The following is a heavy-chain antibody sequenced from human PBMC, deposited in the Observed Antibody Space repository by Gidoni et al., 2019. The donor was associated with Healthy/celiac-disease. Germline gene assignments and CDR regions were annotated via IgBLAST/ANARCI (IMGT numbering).Heavy chain of an antibody. Sequence: QVQLVQSGAEVKKPGASVKVSCKASGYTFTSYGISWVRQAPGQGLEWMGWISAYNGNTNYAQKLQGRVTMTTDTSTSTAYMELRSLRSDDTAVYYCARERVLGITIFGVVNDDYYYYYGMDVWGQGTTVTVSS. J-gene: IGHJ6*02. V-gene: IGHV1-18*01. CDR1: GYTFTSYG. CDR3: ARERVLGITIFGVVNDDYYYYYGMDV. CDR2: ISAYNGNT. D-gene: IGHD3-3*01.